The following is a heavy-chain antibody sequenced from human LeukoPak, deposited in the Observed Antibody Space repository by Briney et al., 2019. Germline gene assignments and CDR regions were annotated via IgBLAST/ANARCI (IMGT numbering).Heavy chain of an antibody. CDR1: GYDFLDNH. CDR3: ARGSFVDWNPAGDRFDS. Sequence: ASVRVSYKASGYDFLDNHLHWVRRAPGQGLEWMGWVNPYGGDTHVAQKFQGRVTMTRDVSITTAYRELSRLTSDDTAVYFCARGSFVDWNPAGDRFDSWGQGTPVTVFS. CDR2: VNPYGGDT. J-gene: IGHJ4*02. D-gene: IGHD1-1*01. V-gene: IGHV1-2*02.